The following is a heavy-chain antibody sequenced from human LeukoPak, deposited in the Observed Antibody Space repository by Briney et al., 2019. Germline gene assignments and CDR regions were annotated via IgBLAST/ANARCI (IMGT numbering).Heavy chain of an antibody. D-gene: IGHD2-2*01. CDR3: ARDTYYCSSTSCPYYYYYYMDV. J-gene: IGHJ6*03. Sequence: SETLSLTXTVSGGSISSYYWSWIRQPPGKGLEWIGYIYYSGSTNYNPSLKSRVTISVDTSNHQFSLKLSSVTAADTAVYYCARDTYYCSSTSCPYYYYYYMDVWGKGTTVTVSS. CDR2: IYYSGST. CDR1: GGSISSYY. V-gene: IGHV4-59*01.